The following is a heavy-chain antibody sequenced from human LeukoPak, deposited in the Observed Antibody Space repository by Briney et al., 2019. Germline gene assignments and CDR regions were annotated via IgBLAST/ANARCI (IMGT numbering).Heavy chain of an antibody. Sequence: ASVKVSCKASGYTFTGYYMHWVRQAPGQGLEWMGWINPNSGGTNYAQKFQGRVTMTRDTSISTAYMELSRLRSEDTAVYYCATMSGSYLGYDAFDIWGQGTMVTVSS. CDR3: ATMSGSYLGYDAFDI. CDR2: INPNSGGT. V-gene: IGHV1-2*02. J-gene: IGHJ3*02. CDR1: GYTFTGYY. D-gene: IGHD1-26*01.